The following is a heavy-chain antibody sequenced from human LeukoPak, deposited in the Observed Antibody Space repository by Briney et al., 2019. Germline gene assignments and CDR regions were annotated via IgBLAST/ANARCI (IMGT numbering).Heavy chain of an antibody. CDR2: IYDSGST. Sequence: SETLSLTCTVSGASIRSGDYYWSWIRQPPGKGLEWIGYIYDSGSTYYNPSLKSRITISVDTSENRFSLKLSSVTATDTAVYYCARDYSGGSCYGAFDIWGQGTMVTVSS. D-gene: IGHD2-15*01. CDR1: GASIRSGDYY. V-gene: IGHV4-30-4*01. CDR3: ARDYSGGSCYGAFDI. J-gene: IGHJ3*02.